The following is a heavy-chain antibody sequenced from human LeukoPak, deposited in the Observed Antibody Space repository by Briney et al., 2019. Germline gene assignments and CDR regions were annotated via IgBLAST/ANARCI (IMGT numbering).Heavy chain of an antibody. CDR3: ARMWRETLDAFDI. D-gene: IGHD1-26*01. CDR1: GGTFSSYA. V-gene: IGHV1-69*04. CDR2: IIPILGIA. J-gene: IGHJ3*02. Sequence: GASVKVSCKASGGTFSSYAISWVRQAPGQGLEWMGRIIPILGIANYAQKFQGRVTMTRDTSISTAYMELSRLRSDDTAVYYCARMWRETLDAFDIWGQGTMVTVSS.